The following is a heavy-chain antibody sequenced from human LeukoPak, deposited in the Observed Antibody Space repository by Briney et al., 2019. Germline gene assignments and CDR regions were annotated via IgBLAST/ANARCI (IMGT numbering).Heavy chain of an antibody. CDR3: ASLARHDYGTNSTQFDY. CDR2: INPNSGGT. D-gene: IGHD4-23*01. CDR1: GYTFTGYY. Sequence: ASVKVSCKASGYTFTGYYIHWVRQAPGQGLEWMGWINPNSGGTNYAQKFQGRVTMTRDTSISTAYMELSRLRSDDTAVYYCASLARHDYGTNSTQFDYWGQGTLVTVSS. V-gene: IGHV1-2*02. J-gene: IGHJ4*02.